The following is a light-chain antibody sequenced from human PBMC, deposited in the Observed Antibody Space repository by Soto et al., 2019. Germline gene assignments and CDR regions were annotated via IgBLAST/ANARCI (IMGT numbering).Light chain of an antibody. V-gene: IGKV1-27*01. CDR1: QGISNY. J-gene: IGKJ1*01. CDR3: QKYNSAPRT. Sequence: DIQMTQSPSSLSASVGDRVTFPCRASQGISNYLAWYQQKPGKVPKLLIYAASTLQSGVPSRFSGSGSGTDFTLTISSLQPEDVATYYCQKYNSAPRTFGQGTKVDIK. CDR2: AAS.